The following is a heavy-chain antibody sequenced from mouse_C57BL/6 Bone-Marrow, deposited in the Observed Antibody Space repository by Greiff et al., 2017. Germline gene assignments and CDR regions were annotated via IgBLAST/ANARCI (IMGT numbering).Heavy chain of an antibody. D-gene: IGHD1-1*01. V-gene: IGHV14-4*01. CDR2: IDPENGDT. CDR3: TNRGDGRRAFAY. CDR1: GFNIKDDY. J-gene: IGHJ3*01. Sequence: VQLQQSGAELVRPGASVKLSCTASGFNIKDDYMHWVKQRPEQGLEWIGWIDPENGDTEYASKFQGKATITADTSSNTAYLQLSSLTSEDTAVYYCTNRGDGRRAFAYRGQGTLVTVSA.